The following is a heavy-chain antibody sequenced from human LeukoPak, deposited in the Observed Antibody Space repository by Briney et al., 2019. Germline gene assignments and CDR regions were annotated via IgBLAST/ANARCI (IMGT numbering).Heavy chain of an antibody. J-gene: IGHJ4*02. CDR1: GGSISSYY. CDR2: IYYSGST. V-gene: IGHV4-59*01. D-gene: IGHD3/OR15-3a*01. Sequence: PSETLSLTCTVSGGSISSYYWSWLRQPPGKGLEWLGYIYYSGSTNYNPSLKSRVTISVDTSKNQFSLKLSSVTAADTAVYYCARSHSVWTSFDYWGQGTLVTVSS. CDR3: ARSHSVWTSFDY.